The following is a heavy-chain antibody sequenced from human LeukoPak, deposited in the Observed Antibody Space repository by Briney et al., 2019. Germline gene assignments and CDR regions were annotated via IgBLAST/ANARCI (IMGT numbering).Heavy chain of an antibody. CDR3: SRENGAFSPFGY. V-gene: IGHV4-4*02. Sequence: SETLSLTCGVSGGSISNTNWWSWVRQPPGQGLEWIGEISLTGLTHYSPSLESRVTVSLDKSKNQLSLNLTSVTAADTAVYYCSRENGAFSPFGYWGQGTLVTVLS. CDR2: ISLTGLT. D-gene: IGHD2-8*01. J-gene: IGHJ4*02. CDR1: GGSISNTNW.